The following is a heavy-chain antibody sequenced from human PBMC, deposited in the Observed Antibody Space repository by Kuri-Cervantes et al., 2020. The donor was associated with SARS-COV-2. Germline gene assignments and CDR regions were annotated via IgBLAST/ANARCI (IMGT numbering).Heavy chain of an antibody. CDR1: GGSISSSSYY. J-gene: IGHJ4*02. CDR3: ARSPYDFWSGSWG. CDR2: IYHTGSP. D-gene: IGHD3-3*01. V-gene: IGHV4-61*05. Sequence: WGSLSLSCTVSGGSISSSSYYWGWLRQSPGKGLEWIGYIYHTGSPTYSPSLKSRVTISLDKPKNQFPLRLTSVTAADTTVYYCARSPYDFWSGSWGWGQGTLVTVSS.